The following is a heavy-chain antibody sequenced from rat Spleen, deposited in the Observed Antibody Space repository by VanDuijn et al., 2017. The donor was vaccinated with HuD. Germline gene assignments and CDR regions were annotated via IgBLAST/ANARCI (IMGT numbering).Heavy chain of an antibody. Sequence: EVQLVESGGGLVQPARSMKLSCAASGFTFSNYGMAWVRQAPTKGLEWVATINYDGSSTHYRDSVKGRFTISRDDAESTLYLQMDSLRSEETATYYCATSIITTPDYWGQGVMVTVSS. J-gene: IGHJ2*01. CDR2: INYDGSST. V-gene: IGHV5-29*01. CDR3: ATSIITTPDY. CDR1: GFTFSNYG. D-gene: IGHD1-10*01.